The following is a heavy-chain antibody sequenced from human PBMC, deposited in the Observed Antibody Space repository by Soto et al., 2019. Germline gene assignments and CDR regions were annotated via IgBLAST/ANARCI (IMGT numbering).Heavy chain of an antibody. CDR3: ARDPFVEMATIDY. CDR1: GGTFSSYA. D-gene: IGHD5-12*01. CDR2: IIPIFGTA. Sequence: QVQLVXSGAXVKKPGSSVXVSCKASGGTFSSYAISWVRQAPGQGLEWMGGIIPIFGTANYAQKFQGRVTITADESTSTAYMELSSLRSEDTAVYYCARDPFVEMATIDYWGQGTLVTVSS. V-gene: IGHV1-69*12. J-gene: IGHJ4*02.